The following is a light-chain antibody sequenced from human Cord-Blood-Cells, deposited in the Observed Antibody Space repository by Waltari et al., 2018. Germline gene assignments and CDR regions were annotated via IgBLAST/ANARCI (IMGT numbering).Light chain of an antibody. V-gene: IGLV2-23*02. CDR2: EVS. CDR3: CSYAGSSTWV. CDR1: SSDVGSSNL. J-gene: IGLJ3*02. Sequence: QSALTQPASVSGSPGQSITISRTGTSSDVGSSNLVSRYQQHPGKAPKLMIYEVSKRPSGVSNRFSGSKSGNTASLTISGLQAEDEADYYCCSYAGSSTWVFGGGTKLTVL.